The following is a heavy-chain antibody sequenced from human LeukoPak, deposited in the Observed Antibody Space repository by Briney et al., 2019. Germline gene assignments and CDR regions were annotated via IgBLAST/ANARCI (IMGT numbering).Heavy chain of an antibody. V-gene: IGHV4-59*01. CDR3: ARDREEGILDY. D-gene: IGHD3-9*01. J-gene: IGHJ4*02. CDR1: DDSLRVYE. CDR2: ISYSGST. Sequence: PPETLSLTRTGSDDSLRVYECSSMRQPPRKRQEWIGYISYSGSTNYNPSLKSRVTISVDTSKNQFSLKLSSLTAADTAVYYCARDREEGILDYWGQGTLVTVSS.